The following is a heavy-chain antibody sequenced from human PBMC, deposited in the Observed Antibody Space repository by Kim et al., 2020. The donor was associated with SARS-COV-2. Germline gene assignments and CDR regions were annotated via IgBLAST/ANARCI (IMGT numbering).Heavy chain of an antibody. D-gene: IGHD6-6*01. Sequence: TCYADSVKGRFTVSRDDSKNTLFLQMSSLRADDTAIYYCARTSSTFKFPTWGQGTLVTVSS. V-gene: IGHV3-53*01. CDR3: ARTSSTFKFPT. J-gene: IGHJ5*02. CDR2: T.